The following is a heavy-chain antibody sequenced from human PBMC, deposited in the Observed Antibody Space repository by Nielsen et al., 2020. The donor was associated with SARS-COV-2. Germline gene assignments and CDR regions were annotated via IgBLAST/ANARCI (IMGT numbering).Heavy chain of an antibody. J-gene: IGHJ6*02. CDR1: GFTVSSNY. D-gene: IGHD7-27*01. CDR3: ASLPGGDSLATGVGNGMDV. Sequence: GESLKISCAASGFTVSSNYMSWVRQAPGKGLEWVSVIYSGVSTYYADSVKGRFTISRDNSKNTLYLQMNSLRAEDTAVYYCASLPGGDSLATGVGNGMDVWGQGTTVTVSS. CDR2: IYSGVST. V-gene: IGHV3-53*01.